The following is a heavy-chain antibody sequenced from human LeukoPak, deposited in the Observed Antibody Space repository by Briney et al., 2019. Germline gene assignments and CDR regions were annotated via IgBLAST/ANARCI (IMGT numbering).Heavy chain of an antibody. D-gene: IGHD5-18*01. V-gene: IGHV1-18*04. CDR1: GYSFPSYG. Sequence: ASVKVSFKASGYSFPSYGISWVRQAPGQGLGGMGWVSCYNGNTNYSQKVPGRVNMTTHSSTSTAYMELRSLRSDDTAVYYCARAPRGYSYLYLDFWGQGSLVTVSS. CDR2: VSCYNGNT. CDR3: ARAPRGYSYLYLDF. J-gene: IGHJ4*02.